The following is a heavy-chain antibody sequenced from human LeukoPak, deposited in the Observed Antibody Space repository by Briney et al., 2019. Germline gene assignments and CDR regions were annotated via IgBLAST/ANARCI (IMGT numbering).Heavy chain of an antibody. CDR2: INHSGST. CDR3: ARVSLYYDFWSGGPYYYMDV. CDR1: GYSISSGYY. D-gene: IGHD3-3*01. J-gene: IGHJ6*03. V-gene: IGHV4-38-2*01. Sequence: SETLSLTCAVSGYSISSGYYWGWIRQPPGKGLEWIGEINHSGSTNYNPSLKSRVTISVDTSKNQFSLKLSSVTAADTAVYYCARVSLYYDFWSGGPYYYMDVWGKGTTVTVSS.